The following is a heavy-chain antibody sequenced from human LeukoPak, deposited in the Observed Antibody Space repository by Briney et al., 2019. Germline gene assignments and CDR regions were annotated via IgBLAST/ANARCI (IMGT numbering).Heavy chain of an antibody. V-gene: IGHV4-34*01. D-gene: IGHD4/OR15-4a*01. CDR3: ARAKRGHYYYYGMDV. Sequence: SETLSLTCAVYGGSFSGYYWSWIRQPPGKGLEWIGEINHSGSTNYNPSLKSRVTISVDTSKNQFSLKLSSVTAADTAVYYCARAKRGHYYYYGMDVWGQGTTVTVSS. J-gene: IGHJ6*02. CDR2: INHSGST. CDR1: GGSFSGYY.